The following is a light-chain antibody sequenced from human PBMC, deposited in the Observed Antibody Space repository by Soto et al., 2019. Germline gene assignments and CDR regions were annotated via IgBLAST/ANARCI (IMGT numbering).Light chain of an antibody. V-gene: IGKV3-11*01. Sequence: EIVLTQSPATLSFSPGERATLSCRASQSVSSYLAWYQQKPGQAPRLLIYDASSRATGVPDRFSGSGSGTDFTLTISSLEPEDFAVYYCQQRNNWPTFGQGTKVDIK. CDR2: DAS. CDR3: QQRNNWPT. J-gene: IGKJ1*01. CDR1: QSVSSY.